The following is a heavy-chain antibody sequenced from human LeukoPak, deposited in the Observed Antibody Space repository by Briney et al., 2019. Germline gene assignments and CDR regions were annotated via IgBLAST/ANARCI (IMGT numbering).Heavy chain of an antibody. CDR3: ASTSQYYYYYGMDV. CDR1: GGSINTNGYY. V-gene: IGHV4-39*01. J-gene: IGHJ6*02. Sequence: PSETLSPTCTVSGGSINTNGYYWGWIRQPPGQGLEWIGSIYYSGSSYSTPSLRSRATVSVDTSKNQFSLKLRSVTAADTAVYYCASTSQYYYYYGMDVWGQGTTVTVSS. CDR2: IYYSGSS.